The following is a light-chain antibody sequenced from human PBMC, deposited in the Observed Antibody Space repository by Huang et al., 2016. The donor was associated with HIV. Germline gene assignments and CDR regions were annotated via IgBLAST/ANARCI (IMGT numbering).Light chain of an antibody. V-gene: IGKV4-1*01. J-gene: IGKJ1*01. CDR2: WAS. CDR1: QSLLYSSNNKNY. CDR3: QQYYSSLWT. Sequence: DIVMAQSPDSLTVSLGERATIHCKSSQSLLYSSNNKNYLNWYQQKPVQTPKLLIYWASARESGVPDRFSGSGSGTNFTLTINNLQSEDMAVYYCQQYYSSLWTFGQGTKVQIK.